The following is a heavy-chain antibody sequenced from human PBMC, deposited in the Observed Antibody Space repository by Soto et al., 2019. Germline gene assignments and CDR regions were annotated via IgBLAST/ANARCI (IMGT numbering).Heavy chain of an antibody. CDR1: GYTFTSYP. V-gene: IGHV1-3*01. Sequence: ASVKVSCKASGYTFTSYPMHWVRQAPGHGLEWMGWINAGNGDTKYSQKFQGRVTITSDTSAITAYMELSSLRSEDTAVYYCAHSGYFYDSSGYFSTGYYFDYWGQGTLVTV. J-gene: IGHJ4*02. CDR2: INAGNGDT. CDR3: AHSGYFYDSSGYFSTGYYFDY. D-gene: IGHD3-22*01.